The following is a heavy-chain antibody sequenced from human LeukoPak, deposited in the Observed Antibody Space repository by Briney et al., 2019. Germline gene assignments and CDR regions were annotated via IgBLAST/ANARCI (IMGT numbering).Heavy chain of an antibody. V-gene: IGHV1-69*06. D-gene: IGHD3-10*01. CDR1: GGTFSSYA. CDR2: IIPIFGTA. CDR3: ARDHSYYGSGSSPRFDP. J-gene: IGHJ5*02. Sequence: EASVKVSCKASGGTFSSYAISWVRQAPGQGLEWMGGIIPIFGTANYAQKFQGRVTITADKSTSTAYMELSSLRSEDTAVCYCARDHSYYGSGSSPRFDPWGQGTLVTVSS.